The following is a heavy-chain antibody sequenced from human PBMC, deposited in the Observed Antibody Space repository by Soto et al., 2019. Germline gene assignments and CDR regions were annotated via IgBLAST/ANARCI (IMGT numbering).Heavy chain of an antibody. CDR1: GFTFSSYG. J-gene: IGHJ3*02. Sequence: QVQLVESGGGVVQPGRSLRLSCAASGFTFSSYGMHWVRQAPGKGLEWVAVIWYDGSNKYYADSVKGRFTISRDNSKNTLYLQMNSLRAEDTAVYYCARAQESFYDAFDIWGQGTMVTVSS. CDR3: ARAQESFYDAFDI. D-gene: IGHD1-26*01. V-gene: IGHV3-33*01. CDR2: IWYDGSNK.